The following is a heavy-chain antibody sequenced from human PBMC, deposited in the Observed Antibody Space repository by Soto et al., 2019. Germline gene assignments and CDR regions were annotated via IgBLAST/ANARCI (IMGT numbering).Heavy chain of an antibody. D-gene: IGHD4-17*01. CDR3: ARDRWDYGDTDAFDI. Sequence: QPGGSLRLSCAASGFTFCSYAMHWVRQAPGKGLEWVAVISYDGSNKYYADSVKGRFTISRDNSKNTLYLQMNSLRAEDTAVYYCARDRWDYGDTDAFDIWGQGTMVTVSS. CDR1: GFTFCSYA. J-gene: IGHJ3*02. V-gene: IGHV3-30-3*01. CDR2: ISYDGSNK.